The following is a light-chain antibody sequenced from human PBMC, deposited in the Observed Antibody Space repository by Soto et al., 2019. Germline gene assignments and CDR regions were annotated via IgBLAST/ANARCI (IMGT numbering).Light chain of an antibody. Sequence: EIVLTQSPGTLSLTPGERATLSCRASQSVSINLAWYQQKPGQAPRLLIYGASTRAAGIPARFSGSGSGTEFTLTISSLQSEDFAVYYCQQYNNWPPITFGQGTKVDIK. V-gene: IGKV3-15*01. CDR2: GAS. J-gene: IGKJ1*01. CDR1: QSVSIN. CDR3: QQYNNWPPIT.